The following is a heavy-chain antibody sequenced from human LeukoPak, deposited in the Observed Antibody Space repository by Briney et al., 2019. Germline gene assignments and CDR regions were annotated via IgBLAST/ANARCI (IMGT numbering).Heavy chain of an antibody. CDR1: GGSISSYY. J-gene: IGHJ6*03. Sequence: SETLSLTCTVSGGSISSYYWSWIRQPAGKGLEWIGRIYTSGSTNYNPSLKSRVTMSVDTSKNQFSLKLSSVTAADTAVYYCARGPSITMVRGGQWYYYMDVWGKGTTVTISS. CDR3: ARGPSITMVRGGQWYYYMDV. CDR2: IYTSGST. D-gene: IGHD3-10*01. V-gene: IGHV4-4*07.